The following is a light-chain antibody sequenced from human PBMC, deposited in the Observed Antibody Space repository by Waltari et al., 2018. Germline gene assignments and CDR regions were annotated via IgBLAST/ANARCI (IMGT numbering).Light chain of an antibody. J-gene: IGKJ1*01. CDR2: GAS. Sequence: EIVLTQSPGTLSLSHGERATLSCRANQIVSRTLAWYQQKPAQAPKRLIYGASIRAPGIPDRFTGSGSGTDFSLTISSLEPEDFAIYFCQHYVRLPATFGQGTKVEIK. CDR3: QHYVRLPAT. CDR1: QIVSRT. V-gene: IGKV3-20*01.